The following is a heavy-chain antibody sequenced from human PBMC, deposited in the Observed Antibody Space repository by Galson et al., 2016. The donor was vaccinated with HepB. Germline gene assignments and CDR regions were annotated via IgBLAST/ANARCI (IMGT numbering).Heavy chain of an antibody. V-gene: IGHV4-31*11. D-gene: IGHD1-1*01. J-gene: IGHJ3*01. CDR2: IYYSRTT. Sequence: LSLTCDVSGGSISSGGYYWSWIRQLPGNGLEWIGYIYYSRTTYYNPSLRSRLSITADTSKNQFSLELSSVTAADTAVYFCARLTSTGPFDAFDVWGQGTMVTVSS. CDR1: GGSISSGGYY. CDR3: ARLTSTGPFDAFDV.